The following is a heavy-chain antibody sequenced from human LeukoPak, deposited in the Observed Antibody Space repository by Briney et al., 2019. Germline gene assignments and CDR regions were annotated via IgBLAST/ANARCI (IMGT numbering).Heavy chain of an antibody. CDR2: ISGSSDIK. CDR1: GFTFSSYE. J-gene: IGHJ4*02. Sequence: GGSLRLSCAASGFTFSSYEMNWVRKAPGKGLEWVSYISGSSDIKYYADSVKGRFTISRDNAKNSLFLQMNSLRAEDTAVYYCARGISTGYSFDYWGQGTLVTVSS. CDR3: ARGISTGYSFDY. D-gene: IGHD3-22*01. V-gene: IGHV3-48*03.